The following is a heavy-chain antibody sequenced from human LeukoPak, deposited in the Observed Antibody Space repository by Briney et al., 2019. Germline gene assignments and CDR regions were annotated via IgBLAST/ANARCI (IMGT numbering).Heavy chain of an antibody. V-gene: IGHV3-48*04. CDR3: ARDYEDQTYYYGSGSFSFDY. CDR1: GFTFSSYS. Sequence: GGSLRLPCAASGFTFSSYSMNWVRQAPGKGLEWVSYISSSSSTIYYADSVKGRFTISRDNAKNSLYLQMNSLRAEDTAVYYCARDYEDQTYYYGSGSFSFDYWGQGTLVTVSS. CDR2: ISSSSSTI. D-gene: IGHD3-10*01. J-gene: IGHJ4*02.